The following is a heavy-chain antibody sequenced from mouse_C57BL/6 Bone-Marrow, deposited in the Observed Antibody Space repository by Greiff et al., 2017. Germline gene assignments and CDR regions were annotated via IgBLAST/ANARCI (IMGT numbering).Heavy chain of an antibody. CDR3: SRFRSYFDY. Sequence: QVQLQQSGAELVKPGASVKLSCKASGYTFTSYWMQWVKQRPGQGLEWIGEIDPSDSNTNYNQKFKGKATLTVHTSSSTAYMQLSSLTSEDSTVYYCSRFRSYFDYWAKAPLSQSPQ. J-gene: IGHJ2*01. CDR1: GYTFTSYW. CDR2: IDPSDSNT. D-gene: IGHD2-14*01. V-gene: IGHV1-50*01.